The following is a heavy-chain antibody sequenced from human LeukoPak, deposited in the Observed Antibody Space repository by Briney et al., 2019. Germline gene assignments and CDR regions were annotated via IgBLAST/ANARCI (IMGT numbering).Heavy chain of an antibody. D-gene: IGHD1-1*01. CDR3: TTAGHS. CDR2: IKSKSDGGTT. Sequence: GGSLRLSCAASGITFINAWMSWVRQAPGKGLEWVGRIKSKSDGGTTDYAAPVKGRFIISREDSQNMLYLQMDSLKTEDTAVYYCTTAGHSWGQGTLVTVSS. V-gene: IGHV3-15*01. CDR1: GITFINAW. J-gene: IGHJ4*02.